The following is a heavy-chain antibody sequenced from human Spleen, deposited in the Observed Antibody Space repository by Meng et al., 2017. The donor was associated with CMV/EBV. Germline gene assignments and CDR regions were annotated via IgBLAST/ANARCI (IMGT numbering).Heavy chain of an antibody. CDR2: INPNSGGT. CDR3: ASLYSSSSFSFDY. D-gene: IGHD6-6*01. Sequence: ASVKVSCKASGYTFTGYYMHWVRQAPGQGLEWMGWINPNSGGTNYAQKFQGRVTMTRDTSISTAYMELSRLRSDDTAVYYCASLYSSSSFSFDYWGQGTLVTVSS. V-gene: IGHV1-2*02. J-gene: IGHJ4*02. CDR1: GYTFTGYY.